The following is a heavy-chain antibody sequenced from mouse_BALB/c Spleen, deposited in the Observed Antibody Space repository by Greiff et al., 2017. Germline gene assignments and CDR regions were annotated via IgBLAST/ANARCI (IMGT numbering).Heavy chain of an antibody. V-gene: IGHV1-7*01. CDR2: INPSTGYT. D-gene: IGHD4-1*01. CDR3: ARTTTGTEAMDY. CDR1: GYTFTSYW. Sequence: VQLQQSGAELAKPGASVKMSCKASGYTFTSYWMHWVKQWPGQGLEWIGYINPSTGYTEYNQKFKDKATLTADKSSSTAYMQLSSLTSEDSAVYYCARTTTGTEAMDYWGQGTSVTVSS. J-gene: IGHJ4*01.